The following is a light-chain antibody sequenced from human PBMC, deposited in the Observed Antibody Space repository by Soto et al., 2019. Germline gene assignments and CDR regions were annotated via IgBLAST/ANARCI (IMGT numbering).Light chain of an antibody. CDR1: QSLSSY. CDR2: AAS. CDR3: QQCYSTPPT. V-gene: IGKV1-39*01. J-gene: IGKJ1*01. Sequence: DIQMTQSPSSLSASVGDIVTITCRASQSLSSYLNWYQQKPGKAPQLLIYAASSLQSGVPSRFRGSGSGTDFTLTISSLQPEDFATDYCQQCYSTPPTFGQGTKGEIK.